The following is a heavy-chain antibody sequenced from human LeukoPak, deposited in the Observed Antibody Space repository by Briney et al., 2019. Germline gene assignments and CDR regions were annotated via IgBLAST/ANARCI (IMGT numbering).Heavy chain of an antibody. D-gene: IGHD3-3*01. CDR1: GFTFSSYG. Sequence: TGGSLRLSCAASGFTFSSYGMHWVRQAPGKGLEWVAVIWYDGSNKYYADSVKGRFTISRDNSKNTLYLQMNSLRAEDTAVYYCARCPYDFWSEDYGMDVWGQGTTVTVSS. CDR2: IWYDGSNK. V-gene: IGHV3-33*01. J-gene: IGHJ6*02. CDR3: ARCPYDFWSEDYGMDV.